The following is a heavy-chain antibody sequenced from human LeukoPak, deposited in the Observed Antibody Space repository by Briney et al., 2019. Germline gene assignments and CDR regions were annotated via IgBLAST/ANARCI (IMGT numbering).Heavy chain of an antibody. V-gene: IGHV1-69*05. CDR2: IIPIFGTA. Sequence: GASVKVSCKASGGTFSSYAISWVRQAPGQGLGWMGGIIPIFGTANYAQKLQGRVTMTTDTSTSTAYMELRSLRSDDTAVYYCARGGYQTGMRYWGQGTLVTVSS. CDR1: GGTFSSYA. J-gene: IGHJ4*02. D-gene: IGHD2-2*01. CDR3: ARGGYQTGMRY.